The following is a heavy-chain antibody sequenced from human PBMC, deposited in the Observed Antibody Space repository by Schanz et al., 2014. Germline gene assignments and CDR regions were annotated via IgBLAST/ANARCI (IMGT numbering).Heavy chain of an antibody. CDR3: AKDMNREATAPES. Sequence: ESGGGLVQPGGSLRLSCAASGFTLSSYALSWVRQSPGKGLEWVSAINTADTTYYADSVKGRFTVSRDNSKNTVYLHMNSLRDEDTAVYYCAKDMNREATAPESWGQGTLVVVSS. CDR2: INTADTT. D-gene: IGHD5-12*01. CDR1: GFTLSSYA. J-gene: IGHJ5*02. V-gene: IGHV3-23*01.